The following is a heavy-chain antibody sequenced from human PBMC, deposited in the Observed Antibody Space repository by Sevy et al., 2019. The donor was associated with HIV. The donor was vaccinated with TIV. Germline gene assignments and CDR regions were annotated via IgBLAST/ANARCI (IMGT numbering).Heavy chain of an antibody. V-gene: IGHV1-24*01. D-gene: IGHD3-22*01. Sequence: ASVKVSCKVSGYTLTKLSMHWVRQAPGKGLEWMGSFDPEDGERIYAQNFQGRVTMYGDTSTDTADMDLSHLRSDATGTYYCAATREYYYGNRGYFDYWGQGTLVTVSS. CDR1: GYTLTKLS. CDR3: AATREYYYGNRGYFDY. J-gene: IGHJ4*02. CDR2: FDPEDGER.